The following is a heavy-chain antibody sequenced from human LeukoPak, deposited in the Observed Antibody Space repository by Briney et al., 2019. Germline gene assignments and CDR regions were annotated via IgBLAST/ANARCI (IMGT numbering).Heavy chain of an antibody. D-gene: IGHD2-2*01. CDR1: GFSSSRYS. CDR2: ISSSSSYI. J-gene: IGHJ4*02. V-gene: IGHV3-21*01. Sequence: PGGSLRLSCVTSGFSSSRYSMNWVRQAPGKGLEWVSSISSSSSYIYYAGSIKGRFTISRDNAKNSLYLQMDSLRADDTAVYYCAGGSSTSAYYFDYWGQGTLVTVSS. CDR3: AGGSSTSAYYFDY.